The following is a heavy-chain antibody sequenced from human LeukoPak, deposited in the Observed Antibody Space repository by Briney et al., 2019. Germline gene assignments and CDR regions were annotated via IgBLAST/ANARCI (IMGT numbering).Heavy chain of an antibody. J-gene: IGHJ6*03. Sequence: PGGSLRLSCAASGFTFSSYGMHWVRQAPGKGLEWVAFIRYDGSNKYYADSVKGRFTISRDNSKNTLYLQMNSLRAEDTAVYYCAREGSSSWFYYYYMDVWGKGTTVTVSS. CDR3: AREGSSSWFYYYYMDV. V-gene: IGHV3-30*02. CDR2: IRYDGSNK. CDR1: GFTFSSYG. D-gene: IGHD6-13*01.